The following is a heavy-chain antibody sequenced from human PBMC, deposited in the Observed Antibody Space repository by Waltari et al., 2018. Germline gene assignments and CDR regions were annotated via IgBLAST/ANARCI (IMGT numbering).Heavy chain of an antibody. Sequence: QVQVVQSGGVVKEPGASVTVSCHAAEYRFTSYPLHWVRQAHGQSLEWMGWINTANGNTRYSQKFQGRVTFTRDTSASTAFMELSSLISEDTAMYYCAREMTRGGGSLDYWGQGTLVTVSS. CDR1: EYRFTSYP. V-gene: IGHV1-3*04. CDR3: AREMTRGGGSLDY. J-gene: IGHJ4*02. D-gene: IGHD3-16*01. CDR2: INTANGNT.